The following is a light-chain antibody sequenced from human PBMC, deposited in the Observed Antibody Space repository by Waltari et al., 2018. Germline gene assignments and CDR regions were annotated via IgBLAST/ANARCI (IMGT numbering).Light chain of an antibody. CDR3: QKYVNLPAT. Sequence: EIVLTQSPGTLSLSPGERATLSCRASQSVGRYLAWYQQKPGQAPRLLICDASTRATGIPDRFSGSGSGTDFSLTISRLEPEDFAVYYCQKYVNLPATFGQGTKVEIK. CDR2: DAS. J-gene: IGKJ1*01. CDR1: QSVGRY. V-gene: IGKV3-20*01.